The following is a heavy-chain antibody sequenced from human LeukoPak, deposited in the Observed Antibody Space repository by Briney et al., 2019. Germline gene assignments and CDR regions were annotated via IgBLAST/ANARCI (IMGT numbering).Heavy chain of an antibody. D-gene: IGHD5-24*01. Sequence: GGSLRLSCAASGFTFSSYAMSWVRQAPGKGLEWVSAISGGGGSTYYADSVKGRFTISRDNSKNTLYLQMNSLRAEDTAVYYCAKVLRGDGYNFQPDAFDIWGQGTMVTVSS. V-gene: IGHV3-23*01. CDR3: AKVLRGDGYNFQPDAFDI. CDR2: ISGGGGST. J-gene: IGHJ3*02. CDR1: GFTFSSYA.